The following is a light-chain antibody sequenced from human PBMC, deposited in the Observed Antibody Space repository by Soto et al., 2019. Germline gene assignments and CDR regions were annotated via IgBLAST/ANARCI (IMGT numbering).Light chain of an antibody. CDR3: KKYHSAPRT. CDR1: QDISYY. V-gene: IGKV1-27*01. CDR2: GAS. J-gene: IGKJ1*01. Sequence: DIQMTQSPSSLSASVGDRVTITCRANQDISYYLAWYQQKQGKVPKLLIYGASTLQSGVPYRFSGSGSGTDFTLTISSLQHEDIATYYSKKYHSAPRTFGQGTKVEIK.